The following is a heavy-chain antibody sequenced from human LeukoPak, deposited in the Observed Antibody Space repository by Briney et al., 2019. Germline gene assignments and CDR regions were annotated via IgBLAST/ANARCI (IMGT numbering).Heavy chain of an antibody. CDR3: ARVSSSWYQDWYSDR. D-gene: IGHD6-13*01. CDR1: GGSISSSSHY. V-gene: IGHV4-39*07. Sequence: SETLSLTCTVSGGSISSSSHYWGWIRQPPGKGLEWIGSMYYRGSTYHNPSLKSRVTMSVDTSKNQFSLKLTSVTAADTAVYYCARVSSSWYQDWYSDRWGRGTLVTVSS. CDR2: MYYRGST. J-gene: IGHJ2*01.